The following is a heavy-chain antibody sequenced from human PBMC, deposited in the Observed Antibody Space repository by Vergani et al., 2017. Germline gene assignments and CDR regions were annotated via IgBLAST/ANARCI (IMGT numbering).Heavy chain of an antibody. D-gene: IGHD2-21*01. V-gene: IGHV5-51*01. CDR1: GYSFTSYW. CDR2: IYPGDSDT. J-gene: IGHJ4*02. CDR3: TRHVPCGDGTCLHFDH. Sequence: EVQLVQSGAEVKKPGESLKISYKGSGYSFTSYWIGWVRQMPGKGLEWMGIIYPGDSDTRYSPSFQGQVTISAEKSISTAYLQWSSLKASDAAMYYCTRHVPCGDGTCLHFDHWGQGTQVTVSS.